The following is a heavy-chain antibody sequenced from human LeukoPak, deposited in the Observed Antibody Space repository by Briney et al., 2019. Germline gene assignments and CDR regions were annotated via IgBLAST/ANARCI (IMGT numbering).Heavy chain of an antibody. V-gene: IGHV4-59*08. CDR1: GGSISSYY. CDR2: IYYSEST. Sequence: PSETLSLTCTVSGGSISSYYWSWIRQPPGKGLEWIGYIYYSESTNYNPSLKSRVTISVDTSKNQFSLKLSSVTAADTAAYHCARHLFYYDSSGYYHGDAFDIWGQGTMVTVSS. J-gene: IGHJ3*02. D-gene: IGHD3-22*01. CDR3: ARHLFYYDSSGYYHGDAFDI.